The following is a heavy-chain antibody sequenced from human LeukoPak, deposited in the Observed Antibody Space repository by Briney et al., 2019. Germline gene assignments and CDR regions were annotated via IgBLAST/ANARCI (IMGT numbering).Heavy chain of an antibody. CDR1: GFTFSTYG. CDR3: AKLGGYSYGWFDY. J-gene: IGHJ4*02. V-gene: IGHV3-23*01. Sequence: GGTLRLSCAASGFTFSTYGMSWVRQAPGKGLEWVSAISASGGRTSYADSVKGRFTISRDNSKNTLYLQMNSLRAEDTAVYYCAKLGGYSYGWFDYWGQGALVTVSS. D-gene: IGHD5-18*01. CDR2: ISASGGRT.